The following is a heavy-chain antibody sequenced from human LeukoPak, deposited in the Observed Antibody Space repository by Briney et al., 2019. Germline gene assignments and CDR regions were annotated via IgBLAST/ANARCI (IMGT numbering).Heavy chain of an antibody. V-gene: IGHV4-61*02. J-gene: IGHJ4*02. D-gene: IGHD3-10*01. CDR1: GGSISSSNYY. Sequence: SETLSLTCTVSGGSISSSNYYWSWIRQPAGKGLEWIGRIYTSGTTNYNPSLKSRVTISIDTSKNQFSLKLSSVTAADTAVYYCARGLWFGDENPPYSDYWGQGTLVTVSS. CDR3: ARGLWFGDENPPYSDY. CDR2: IYTSGTT.